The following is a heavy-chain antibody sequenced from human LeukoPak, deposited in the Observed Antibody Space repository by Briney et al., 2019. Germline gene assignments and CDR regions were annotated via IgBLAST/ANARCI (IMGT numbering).Heavy chain of an antibody. Sequence: SVKVSCKASGYTFTSYGISWVRQAPGQGLEWMGWISAYNGNTNYAQKLQGRVTMTTDTSTSTAYMELRSLSSDHTAVYSSARAIGGGSNPNLNDYWGQGTLVTVSS. CDR3: ARAIGGGSNPNLNDY. CDR1: GYTFTSYG. J-gene: IGHJ4*02. CDR2: ISAYNGNT. V-gene: IGHV1-18*01. D-gene: IGHD2-15*01.